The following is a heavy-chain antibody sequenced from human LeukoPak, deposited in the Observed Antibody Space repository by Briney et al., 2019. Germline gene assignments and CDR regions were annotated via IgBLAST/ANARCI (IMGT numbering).Heavy chain of an antibody. D-gene: IGHD3-10*01. CDR3: ARGGSGSYYNIPYYYYGMDV. CDR2: INHSGST. CDR1: GGSFSGYY. J-gene: IGHJ6*04. V-gene: IGHV4-34*01. Sequence: SETLSLTCAVYGGSFSGYYWSWIRQPPGKGLEWIGEINHSGSTNYNPSLKSRVTISVDTSKNQFSLKLSSATAADTAVYYCARGGSGSYYNIPYYYYGMDVWGKGTTVTVSS.